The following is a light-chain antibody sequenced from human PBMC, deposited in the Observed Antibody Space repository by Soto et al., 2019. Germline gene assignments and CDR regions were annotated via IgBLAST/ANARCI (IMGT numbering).Light chain of an antibody. J-gene: IGLJ3*02. CDR3: QSYDTSSRGSV. Sequence: QAVVTQPPSVSGAPGQRVTISCTGTSSNIGAGSDVNWYQQLPGTAPKLLIYGNTNRPSGVPDRFSGSKSDTSGSLAITGLQAEDEADYYCQSYDTSSRGSVFGGGTKLTVL. CDR2: GNT. V-gene: IGLV1-40*01. CDR1: SSNIGAGSD.